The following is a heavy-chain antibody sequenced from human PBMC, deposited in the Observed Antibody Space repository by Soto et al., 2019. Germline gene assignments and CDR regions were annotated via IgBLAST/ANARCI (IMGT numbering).Heavy chain of an antibody. Sequence: QVQLQESGPGLVKPSQTLSLTCTVSGGSMNSGGDCWSWIRQQPGEGLEWMGCISYGGTTSYNPSLKRRVIISVDTSKNQFSLKLTSVTAADTAVYYCSRGILVWGQGTLITVSS. J-gene: IGHJ4*02. CDR1: GGSMNSGGDC. D-gene: IGHD2-15*01. CDR3: SRGILV. V-gene: IGHV4-31*03. CDR2: ISYGGTT.